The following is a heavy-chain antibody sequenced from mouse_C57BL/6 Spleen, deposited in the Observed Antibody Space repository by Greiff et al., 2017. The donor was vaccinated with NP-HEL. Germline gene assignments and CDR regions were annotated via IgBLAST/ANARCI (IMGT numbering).Heavy chain of an antibody. V-gene: IGHV14-1*01. CDR1: GFNIKDYY. Sequence: VHVKQSGAELVRPGASVKLSCTASGFNIKDYYMHWVKQRPEQGLEWIGRIDPEDGDTEYAPKFQGKATMTADTSSNTAYLQLSSLTSEDTAVYYCTSYGNLFAYWGQGTLVTVSA. D-gene: IGHD2-1*01. CDR2: IDPEDGDT. CDR3: TSYGNLFAY. J-gene: IGHJ3*01.